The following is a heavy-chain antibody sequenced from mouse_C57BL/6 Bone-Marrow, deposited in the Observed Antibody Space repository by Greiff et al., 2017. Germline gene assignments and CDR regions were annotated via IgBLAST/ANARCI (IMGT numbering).Heavy chain of an antibody. V-gene: IGHV1-81*01. CDR1: GYTITSYG. D-gene: IGHD1-1*01. CDR2: IYPRSGNT. CDR3: ARSGGPTVVPSYFDV. J-gene: IGHJ1*03. Sequence: VQLQQSGAELARPGASVKLSCKASGYTITSYGISWVKQRTGQGLEWIGEIYPRSGNTYYNEKFKGKATLTADKSSSTAYMELRSLTSEDSAVYFCARSGGPTVVPSYFDVWGTGTTVTVSS.